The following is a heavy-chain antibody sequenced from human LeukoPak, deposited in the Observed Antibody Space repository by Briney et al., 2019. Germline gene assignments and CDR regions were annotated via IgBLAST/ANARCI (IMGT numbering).Heavy chain of an antibody. CDR1: GGSFSRYY. J-gene: IGHJ3*02. CDR2: INHSGST. V-gene: IGHV4-34*01. CDR3: ARRKNGGRWLQLRSNAFDI. D-gene: IGHD5-24*01. Sequence: PAETLSLTCAVYGGSFSRYYWSWIRQPPGKGLEWMGEINHSGSTNYHPYLKSRSTSSVDTFKNQVSLMVSSVTAADTAVYYGARRKNGGRWLQLRSNAFDIWGQGTMVTVSS.